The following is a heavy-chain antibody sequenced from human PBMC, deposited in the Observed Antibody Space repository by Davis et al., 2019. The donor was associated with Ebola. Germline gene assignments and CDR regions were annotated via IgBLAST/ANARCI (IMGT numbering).Heavy chain of an antibody. V-gene: IGHV3-23*01. CDR3: VKDSSNIWFDI. J-gene: IGHJ3*02. D-gene: IGHD2/OR15-2a*01. CDR1: GLTFNTYA. CDR2: FGTGGDT. Sequence: GESLKISCAVSGLTFNTYAMSWVRQAPGKGLEWVSTFGTGGDTYYADSVKGRFAISRDNSRGTLYLQMNSLRVEDSAIYYCVKDSSNIWFDIWGQGTLVTVSS.